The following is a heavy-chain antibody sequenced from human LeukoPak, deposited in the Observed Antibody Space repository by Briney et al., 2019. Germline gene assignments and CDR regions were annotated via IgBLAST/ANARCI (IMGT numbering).Heavy chain of an antibody. J-gene: IGHJ4*02. CDR1: GFTFSSYA. D-gene: IGHD3-10*01. V-gene: IGHV3-23*01. CDR2: ISGSGGST. Sequence: AGGSLRLSCAASGFTFSSYAMSWVRQAPGKGLEWVSAISGSGGSTYYADSVKGRFTISRDNSKNTLYLQMNSLRAEDTAVYYCARYYYGSGSYNVDYWGQGTLVTVSS. CDR3: ARYYYGSGSYNVDY.